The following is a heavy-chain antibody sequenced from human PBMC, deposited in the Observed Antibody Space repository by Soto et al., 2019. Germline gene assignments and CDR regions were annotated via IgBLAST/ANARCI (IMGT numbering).Heavy chain of an antibody. V-gene: IGHV4-31*03. CDR2: IYYSGST. CDR1: GGSIISGGHY. Sequence: PSETLSLTCTVSGGSIISGGHYWICIRQHPGKGLEWIGYIYYSGSTYYNPSLKSRVTISVDTSKNQFSLKLSSVTAADTAVYYCARDSLQSGFDYWGQGTLVTVSS. D-gene: IGHD1-1*01. J-gene: IGHJ4*02. CDR3: ARDSLQSGFDY.